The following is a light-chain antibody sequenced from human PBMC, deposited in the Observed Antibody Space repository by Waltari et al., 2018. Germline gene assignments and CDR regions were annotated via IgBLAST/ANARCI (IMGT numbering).Light chain of an antibody. CDR2: YAS. J-gene: IGKJ4*01. CDR1: QDINSD. CDR3: QQRNNWPLT. Sequence: AIQLTQSPSSLSASVGDRVTIACRASQDINSDLAWYQQKPGKAPKLLIYYASSLQSGVPSRFSGSGSGTDVTLTISSLQAEDVAVYYCQQRNNWPLTFGGGTKVEIK. V-gene: IGKV1D-13*01.